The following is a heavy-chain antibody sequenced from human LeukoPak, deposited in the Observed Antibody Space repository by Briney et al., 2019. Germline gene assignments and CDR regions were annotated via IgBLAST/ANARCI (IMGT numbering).Heavy chain of an antibody. J-gene: IGHJ4*02. CDR2: IYSGGST. Sequence: EGSLRLSCAASGFTVSSNYMSWVRQAPGKGLEWVSVIYSGGSTYYADSVKGRFTIARDNSKNTLYLQMNSLRAEDTAVYYCARDSSPLTDYGDYVFDYWGQGTLVTVSS. V-gene: IGHV3-66*01. D-gene: IGHD4-17*01. CDR3: ARDSSPLTDYGDYVFDY. CDR1: GFTVSSNY.